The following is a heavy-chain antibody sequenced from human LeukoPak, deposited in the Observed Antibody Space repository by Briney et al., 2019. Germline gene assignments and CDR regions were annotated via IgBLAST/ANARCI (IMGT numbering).Heavy chain of an antibody. J-gene: IGHJ4*02. V-gene: IGHV3-23*01. D-gene: IGHD3-22*01. CDR2: ISGSGDNT. CDR1: GFTFSSYA. CDR3: AKGSYYDSSGSFYFDY. Sequence: QYGGSLRLSCAASGFTFSSYAMSWVRQAPGKGLEWVSGISGSGDNTYYADSVKGRFTISRDNSKNTLYVQVNSLGTEDTAAYYCAKGSYYDSSGSFYFDYWGQGTLVTVSS.